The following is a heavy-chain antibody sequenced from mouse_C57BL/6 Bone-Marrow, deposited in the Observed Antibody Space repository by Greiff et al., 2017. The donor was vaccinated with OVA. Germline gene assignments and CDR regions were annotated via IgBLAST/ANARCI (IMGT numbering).Heavy chain of an antibody. CDR1: GFTFSDYG. CDR3: ARLGTTVGHGMDY. Sequence: EVKVVESGGGLVKPGGSLKLSCAASGFTFSDYGMHWVRQAPEKGLEWVAYISSGSSTIYYADTVKGRFTISRDNAKNTLFLQMTSLRSEDTAMYYCARLGTTVGHGMDYWGQGTSVTVSS. D-gene: IGHD1-1*01. CDR2: ISSGSSTI. V-gene: IGHV5-17*01. J-gene: IGHJ4*01.